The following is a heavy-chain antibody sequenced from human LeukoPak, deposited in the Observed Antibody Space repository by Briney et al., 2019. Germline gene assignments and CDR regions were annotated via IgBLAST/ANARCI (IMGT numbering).Heavy chain of an antibody. V-gene: IGHV4-30-4*08. D-gene: IGHD3-22*01. CDR2: IYYSGST. CDR1: GGSISSGDYY. J-gene: IGHJ3*02. Sequence: SETLSLTCTVSGGSISSGDYYWSWIRQPPGKCLEWIGYIYYSGSTYYNPSLKSRVTISVDTSKNQFSLKLSSVTAADTAVYYCARGYYYDSSGYSSDAFDIWGQGTMVTVSS. CDR3: ARGYYYDSSGYSSDAFDI.